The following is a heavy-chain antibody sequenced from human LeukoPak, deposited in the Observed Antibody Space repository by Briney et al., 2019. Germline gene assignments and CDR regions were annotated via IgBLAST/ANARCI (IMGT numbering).Heavy chain of an antibody. D-gene: IGHD4-17*01. V-gene: IGHV3-33*01. J-gene: IGHJ4*02. CDR1: GFTFSSYG. CDR2: IWYDGSNK. Sequence: GRSLRLSCAASGFTFSSYGMHWVRQAPGKGLEWVAVIWYDGSNKYYADSVKGRFTISRDNSKNTLYLQMNSLRAEDTAVYYCARDHNGDYVDYRGQGTLVTVSS. CDR3: ARDHNGDYVDY.